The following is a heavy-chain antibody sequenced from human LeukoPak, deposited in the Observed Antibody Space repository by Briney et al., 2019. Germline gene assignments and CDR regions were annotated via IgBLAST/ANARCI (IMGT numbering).Heavy chain of an antibody. CDR3: ARIYCGGDCRGYYYHYYMDV. V-gene: IGHV4-59*08. CDR2: IYYSGTT. CDR1: GGSISSYY. D-gene: IGHD2-21*02. Sequence: SETLSLTCTVSGGSISSYYWNWIRQPPGKGLEWIGYIYYSGTTNYNPSLKSRVSMSVDTSKNQFSLKLSSVTAADTAVYYCARIYCGGDCRGYYYHYYMDVWGKGTTVTISS. J-gene: IGHJ6*03.